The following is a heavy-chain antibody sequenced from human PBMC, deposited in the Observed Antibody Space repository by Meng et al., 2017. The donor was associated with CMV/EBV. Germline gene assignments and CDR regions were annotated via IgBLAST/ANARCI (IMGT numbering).Heavy chain of an antibody. CDR3: ARSAPYCSGGSCFFY. D-gene: IGHD2-15*01. CDR2: IIPILGIA. Sequence: SVKVSCKASGGTFSSYAISWVRQAPGQGLEWMGGIIPILGIANYAQKFQGRVTITADKSTSTAYMELSRLRSDDTAVYYCARSAPYCSGGSCFFYWGQGTLVTVSS. J-gene: IGHJ4*02. V-gene: IGHV1-69*10. CDR1: GGTFSSYA.